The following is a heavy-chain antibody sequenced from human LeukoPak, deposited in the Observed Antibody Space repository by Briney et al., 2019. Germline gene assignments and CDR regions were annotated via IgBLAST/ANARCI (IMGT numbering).Heavy chain of an antibody. CDR2: IFSSGST. CDR3: AREGYTNGWYRN. CDR1: GFIVSSNY. V-gene: IGHV3-53*01. D-gene: IGHD6-19*01. Sequence: GRSLRLSCAASGFIVSSNYMSWVRQAPGKGLEWVSVIFSSGSTYYADSVKGRFTISRDNSKDTLYLQMNSLRAEDTAVYFCAREGYTNGWYRNWGQGTLVTVSS. J-gene: IGHJ4*02.